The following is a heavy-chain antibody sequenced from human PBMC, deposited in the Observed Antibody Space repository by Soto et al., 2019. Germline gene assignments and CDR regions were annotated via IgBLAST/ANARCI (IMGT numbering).Heavy chain of an antibody. J-gene: IGHJ6*02. CDR2: ISTYNGDT. V-gene: IGHV1-18*01. CDR3: ARQGSWPYYYYGLDV. Sequence: QVQLVQSGPEVRKPGASVKVSCEASGYTFTTSGISWVRQVPGQGLEWMGWISTYNGDTNSAQNFQGRVLMTADTSPXTAYMEVMSLKADDTAVYYCARQGSWPYYYYGLDVWGQGTIVTVSS. CDR1: GYTFTTSG. D-gene: IGHD1-26*01.